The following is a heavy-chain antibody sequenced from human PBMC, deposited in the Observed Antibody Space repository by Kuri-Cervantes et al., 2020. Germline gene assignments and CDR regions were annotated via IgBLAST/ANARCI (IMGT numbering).Heavy chain of an antibody. CDR3: AREQNTAYYGFPFDP. CDR1: GYTFTGYY. J-gene: IGHJ5*02. CDR2: INPNSGGT. V-gene: IGHV1-2*02. D-gene: IGHD3-10*01. Sequence: ASVKVSCKASGYTFTGYYMHWVRQAPGQGLEWMGWINPNSGGTNYAQKFQGRVTMTRDTSISTAYMELSRLRSDDTAVYYRAREQNTAYYGFPFDPWGQGTLVTVSS.